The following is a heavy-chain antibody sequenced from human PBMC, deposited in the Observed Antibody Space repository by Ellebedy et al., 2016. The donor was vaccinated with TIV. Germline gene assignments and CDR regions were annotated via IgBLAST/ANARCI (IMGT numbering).Heavy chain of an antibody. J-gene: IGHJ6*03. CDR2: INHSGST. Sequence: SETLSLTXAVYGGSFSGYYWSWIRQPPGKGLEWIGEINHSGSTNYNPSLKSRVTISVDTSKNQFSLKLSSVTAADTAVYYCARGFGGDGYYYYYHMDFWGKGTTVTVSS. D-gene: IGHD2-21*01. CDR1: GGSFSGYY. V-gene: IGHV4-34*01. CDR3: ARGFGGDGYYYYYHMDF.